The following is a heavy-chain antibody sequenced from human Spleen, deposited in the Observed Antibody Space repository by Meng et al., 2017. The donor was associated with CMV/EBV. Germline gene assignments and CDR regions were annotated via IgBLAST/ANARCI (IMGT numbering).Heavy chain of an antibody. D-gene: IGHD6-25*01. CDR2: KRYDGSKE. CDR3: AKARARRPSYYCYGMDV. Sequence: GESLKTSCAASGITISDYGRHWVRQAPGKGLQWVAFKRYDGSKEYYADSVKGRFTISRDTSKNTLYLQMNSLRAEDTAVYFCAKARARRPSYYCYGMDVWGQGTTVTVSS. J-gene: IGHJ6*02. CDR1: GITISDYG. V-gene: IGHV3-30*02.